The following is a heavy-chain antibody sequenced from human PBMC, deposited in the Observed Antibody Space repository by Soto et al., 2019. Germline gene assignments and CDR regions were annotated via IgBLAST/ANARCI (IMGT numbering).Heavy chain of an antibody. J-gene: IGHJ4*02. CDR2: ISGSGGST. Sequence: PGGSLRLSCAASGFTFSSYAMSWVRQAPGKGLEWVSAISGSGGSTYYADSVKGRFTISRDNSKNTLYLQMNSLRAEDTAVYYCAKDLATARQRGNYFDYWGQGTLVTVSS. D-gene: IGHD6-6*01. CDR3: AKDLATARQRGNYFDY. V-gene: IGHV3-23*01. CDR1: GFTFSSYA.